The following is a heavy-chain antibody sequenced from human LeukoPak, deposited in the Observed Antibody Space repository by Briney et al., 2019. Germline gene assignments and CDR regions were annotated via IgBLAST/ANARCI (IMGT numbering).Heavy chain of an antibody. Sequence: PSETLSLTCTVSGGSISSHYWSWIRQPPGKGLEWIGYIYYSGSTNYNPSLKSRVTISVDTSKNQFSLKLSSVTAADTAVYYCARGVLQQLVLSTYYFDYWGQGTLVTVSS. J-gene: IGHJ4*02. V-gene: IGHV4-59*11. D-gene: IGHD6-6*01. CDR3: ARGVLQQLVLSTYYFDY. CDR2: IYYSGST. CDR1: GGSISSHY.